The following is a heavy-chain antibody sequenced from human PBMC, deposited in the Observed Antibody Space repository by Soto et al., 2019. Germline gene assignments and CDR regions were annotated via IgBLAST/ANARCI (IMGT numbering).Heavy chain of an antibody. CDR1: GGTFSSYA. CDR2: IIPIFGTA. V-gene: IGHV1-69*06. CDR3: ARGPRYYDFWSGRDYYYGMDV. D-gene: IGHD3-3*01. J-gene: IGHJ6*02. Sequence: QVQLVQSGAEVKKPGSSVKVSCKASGGTFSSYAISWVRQAPGQGLEWMGGIIPIFGTANYAQKFQGRVTITADKSTSTAYMELSSLRSEDAAVYYCARGPRYYDFWSGRDYYYGMDVWGQGTTVTVSS.